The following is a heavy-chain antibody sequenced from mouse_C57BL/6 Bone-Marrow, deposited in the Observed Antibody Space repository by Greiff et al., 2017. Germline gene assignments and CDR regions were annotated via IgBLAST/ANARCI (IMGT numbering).Heavy chain of an antibody. J-gene: IGHJ4*01. CDR1: GFTFSSYT. CDR3: TRIYYYSRSYDYAMDY. V-gene: IGHV5-9*01. Sequence: EVKLVESGGGLVKPGGSLKLSCAASGFTFSSYTMSWVRQTPEKRLEWVATISGGGGNTYYPDSVKGRFTISRDNAKNTRYLQMSSLRSEDKALYYCTRIYYYSRSYDYAMDYWGRGTSVTVSS. D-gene: IGHD1-1*01. CDR2: ISGGGGNT.